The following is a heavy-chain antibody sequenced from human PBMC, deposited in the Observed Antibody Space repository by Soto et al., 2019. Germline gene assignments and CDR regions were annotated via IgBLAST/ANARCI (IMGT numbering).Heavy chain of an antibody. V-gene: IGHV4-39*01. CDR3: ASRSAYQLRRNLFDS. CDR2: IYYSGTT. CDR1: GVSISNNSY. D-gene: IGHD2-2*01. J-gene: IGHJ5*01. Sequence: SETLSLTCTVSGVSISNNSYWGWIRQPPGKGLEWIGSIYYSGTTYYNPSLKSRVTISADTSKNQFSLNLSSVTAADTAVYYCASRSAYQLRRNLFDSWGQGTLVTVSS.